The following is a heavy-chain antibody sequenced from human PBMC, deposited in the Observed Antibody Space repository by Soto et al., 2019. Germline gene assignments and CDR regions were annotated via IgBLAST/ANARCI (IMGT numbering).Heavy chain of an antibody. J-gene: IGHJ4*02. CDR3: ARGVSAGVDY. V-gene: IGHV1-8*01. CDR2: MQPSTGRT. Sequence: QVQLVQSGAEVREPGASVKVSCKDSGYSFTSLDINWVRQTAGQGLEWMGWMQPSTGRTGYAQKFQGRVTMTRDTSINTADMELPTLTSDDTAFYSCARGVSAGVDYWGQGTLVTVSS. CDR1: GYSFTSLD. D-gene: IGHD1-26*01.